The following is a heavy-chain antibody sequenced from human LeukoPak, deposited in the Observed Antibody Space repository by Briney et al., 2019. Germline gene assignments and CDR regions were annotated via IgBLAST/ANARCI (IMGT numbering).Heavy chain of an antibody. D-gene: IGHD3-22*01. CDR2: IYYSGST. Sequence: PWETLSLTCTVSHGSISNYYWSWIRQTTGKGLEWIGFIYYSGSTNYNPSLKSRVTMSVDTSKNQISLKLSSVTAADTAVYYCASKPTYDSSGYYDYWGQGTLVTVSS. J-gene: IGHJ4*02. CDR1: HGSISNYY. CDR3: ASKPTYDSSGYYDY. V-gene: IGHV4-59*12.